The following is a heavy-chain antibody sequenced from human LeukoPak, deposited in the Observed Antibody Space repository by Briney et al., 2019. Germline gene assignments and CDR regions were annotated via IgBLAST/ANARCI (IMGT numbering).Heavy chain of an antibody. CDR1: GFTFSSYN. Sequence: GSLRLSCAASGFTFSSYNMNRVRPAPGKGLEWVSFHSSSSSTIYYADSVKGRFTISRDNAKNSLYLQMNSLRAEDTAVYYCARDSYYYDSSGYYPGDYWGQGTLVTVSS. J-gene: IGHJ4*02. V-gene: IGHV3-48*01. D-gene: IGHD3-22*01. CDR2: HSSSSSTI. CDR3: ARDSYYYDSSGYYPGDY.